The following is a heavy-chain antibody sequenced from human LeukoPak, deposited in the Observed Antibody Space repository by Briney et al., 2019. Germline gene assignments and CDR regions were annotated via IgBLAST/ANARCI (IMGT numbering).Heavy chain of an antibody. D-gene: IGHD7-27*01. J-gene: IGHJ3*02. V-gene: IGHV4-31*03. CDR1: GGSISSGGYY. CDR3: AREGLGTVNDAFDI. CDR2: IYYSGST. Sequence: SETLSLTCTVSGGSISSGGYYWSWIRQHPGKGLEWIGYIYYSGSTYYNPSLKSRVTISVDTSKNQFSLKLSSVTAADTAAYYCAREGLGTVNDAFDIWGQGTMVTVSS.